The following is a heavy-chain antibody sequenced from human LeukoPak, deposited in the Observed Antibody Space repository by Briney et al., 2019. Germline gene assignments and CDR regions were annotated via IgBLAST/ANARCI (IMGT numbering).Heavy chain of an antibody. D-gene: IGHD2-21*01. Sequence: SETLSLTCTVSGGSISSYYWSWIRQPPGKGLEWIGYIYYSGSTNYNPSLKRRVTISVDTSKNQFSLKLSSVTAADTAVYYCASLRDYSSAFDIWGQGTMVTVSS. V-gene: IGHV4-59*01. CDR1: GGSISSYY. CDR3: ASLRDYSSAFDI. CDR2: IYYSGST. J-gene: IGHJ3*02.